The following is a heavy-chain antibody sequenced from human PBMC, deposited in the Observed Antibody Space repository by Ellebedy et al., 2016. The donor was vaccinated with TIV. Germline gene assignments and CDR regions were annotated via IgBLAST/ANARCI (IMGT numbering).Heavy chain of an antibody. CDR1: GFTFSSYS. Sequence: GESLKISCAASGFTFSSYSMNWVRQAPGKGLEWVSSISSSSSYIYYADSVKGRFTISRDNAKNSLYLQMNSLRAEDTAVYYCARVSGYDFWSGYYPFDYWGQGTLVTVSS. CDR2: ISSSSSYI. CDR3: ARVSGYDFWSGYYPFDY. V-gene: IGHV3-21*01. D-gene: IGHD3-3*01. J-gene: IGHJ4*02.